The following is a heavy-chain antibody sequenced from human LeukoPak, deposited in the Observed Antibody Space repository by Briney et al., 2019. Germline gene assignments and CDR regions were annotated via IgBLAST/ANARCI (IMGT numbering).Heavy chain of an antibody. V-gene: IGHV4-39*01. CDR3: AGHDGGSSWFDF. D-gene: IGHD2-15*01. Sequence: SETLSLTCTVSGGSISSSSYYWGWIRQSPGKELEWIGSINYSGSTYYNPSLKSRVTISVDTSKNQFSLKLSSVTAADTAVYYCAGHDGGSSWFDFWGQGTLVTVSS. CDR1: GGSISSSSYY. J-gene: IGHJ5*01. CDR2: INYSGST.